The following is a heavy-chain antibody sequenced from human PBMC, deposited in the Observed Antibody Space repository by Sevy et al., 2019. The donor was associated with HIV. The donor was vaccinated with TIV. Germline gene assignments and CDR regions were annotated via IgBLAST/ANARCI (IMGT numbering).Heavy chain of an antibody. CDR2: ISYDGSNK. D-gene: IGHD3-10*01. J-gene: IGHJ4*02. CDR3: ARDYYYQLLYDLPYYYGSGMGY. Sequence: GGSLRLSCTASGFTFGDYAMSWFRQAPGKGLEWVAVISYDGSNKYYADSVKGRFTISRDNSKNTLYLQMNSLRAEDTAVYYCARDYYYQLLYDLPYYYGSGMGYWGQGTLVTVSS. V-gene: IGHV3-30*04. CDR1: GFTFGDYA.